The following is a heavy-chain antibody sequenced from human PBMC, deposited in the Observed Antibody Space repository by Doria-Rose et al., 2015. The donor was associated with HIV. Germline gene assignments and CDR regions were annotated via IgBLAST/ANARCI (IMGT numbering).Heavy chain of an antibody. Sequence: QVTLKESGPVLVKPTETLTLTCTVSGVSLSSPGMGVSWIRQPPGEALEWLANIFSDDERSYKTSLKSRLTISSGTSKSQVVLTMTDMDPVDTATYYCARIKSSRWYHKYYFDFWGQGTLVVVSA. CDR1: GVSLSSPGMG. V-gene: IGHV2-26*01. CDR3: ARIKSSRWYHKYYFDF. CDR2: IFSDDER. D-gene: IGHD6-13*01. J-gene: IGHJ4*02.